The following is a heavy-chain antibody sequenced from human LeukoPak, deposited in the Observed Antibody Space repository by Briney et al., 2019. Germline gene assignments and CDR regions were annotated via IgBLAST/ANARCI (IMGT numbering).Heavy chain of an antibody. J-gene: IGHJ6*02. CDR3: AREYGNLNYYYGMDV. CDR1: GYTFTSYA. CDR2: INTNTGNP. Sequence: GASVKVSCKASGYTFTSYAMNWVRQAPGQGLEWMGWINTNTGNPTYAQGFTGRFVFSLDTSVSTAYLQMSSLKAEDTAVYYCAREYGNLNYYYGMDVWGQGTTVTVSS. V-gene: IGHV7-4-1*02. D-gene: IGHD4-11*01.